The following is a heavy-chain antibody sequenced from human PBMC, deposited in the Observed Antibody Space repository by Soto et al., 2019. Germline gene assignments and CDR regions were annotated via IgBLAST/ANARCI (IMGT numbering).Heavy chain of an antibody. CDR3: AGELGTFYFEH. Sequence: QVQLQESGPGLVRPSQTLSLTCAVSSGSIRSGDYYWTWIRQPPGKGLEWIGYIDHSGSAYYNPSLKSRATISLDTSNSGFSLILNSVTAADTAVYFCAGELGTFYFEHWGQGRLVTVSS. CDR2: IDHSGSA. V-gene: IGHV4-30-4*01. CDR1: SGSIRSGDYY. D-gene: IGHD7-27*01. J-gene: IGHJ4*02.